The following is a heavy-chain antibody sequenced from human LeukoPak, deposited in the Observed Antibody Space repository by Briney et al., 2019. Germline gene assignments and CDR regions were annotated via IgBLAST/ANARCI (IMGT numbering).Heavy chain of an antibody. Sequence: PGGSLRLSCAASGFTFSSYWMSWVRQAPGKGLEWVANIKQDGSEKYYVDSVKGRFTISGDNAKNSLYLQMNSLRAEDTAVYYCARHQRYSHEQMGYWGQGTLVTVSS. D-gene: IGHD5-18*01. V-gene: IGHV3-7*01. J-gene: IGHJ4*02. CDR3: ARHQRYSHEQMGY. CDR2: IKQDGSEK. CDR1: GFTFSSYW.